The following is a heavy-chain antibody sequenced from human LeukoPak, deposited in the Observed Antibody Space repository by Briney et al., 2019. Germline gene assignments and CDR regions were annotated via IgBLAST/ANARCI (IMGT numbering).Heavy chain of an antibody. J-gene: IGHJ4*02. CDR2: IYHSGST. D-gene: IGHD5-12*01. CDR1: GYSISSGYY. CDR3: ASDWGLRYFDY. V-gene: IGHV4-38-2*01. Sequence: PSETLSLTCAVSGYSISSGYYWGWIRQPPGKGLEWIGSIYHSGSTYYNPSLKSRVTISVDTSKNQFSLKLSSVTAADTAVYYCASDWGLRYFDYWGQGPLVTVSS.